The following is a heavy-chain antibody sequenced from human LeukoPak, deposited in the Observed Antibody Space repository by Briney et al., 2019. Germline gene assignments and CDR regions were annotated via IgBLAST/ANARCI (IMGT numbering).Heavy chain of an antibody. CDR2: ISSSGSTI. V-gene: IGHV3-48*03. J-gene: IGHJ6*02. CDR1: GFTFSSYE. D-gene: IGHD4-17*01. CDR3: AGSYGDYGCYYGMDV. Sequence: GGSLRLSCAASGFTFSSYEMNWVRQAPGKGLEGVSYISSSGSTIYYADSVKGRFTISRDNAKNSLYLQMNSLRAEDTAVYYCAGSYGDYGCYYGMDVWGQGTTVTVSS.